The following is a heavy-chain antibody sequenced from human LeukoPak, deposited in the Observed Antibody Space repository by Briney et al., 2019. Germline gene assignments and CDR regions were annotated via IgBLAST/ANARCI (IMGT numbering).Heavy chain of an antibody. CDR3: ASGGYYYGSGSYYNSGERFDP. CDR2: IYPGDSDT. CDR1: GYSFTSYW. Sequence: GESLKISCKGSGYSFTSYWIGWVRQMPRKGLEWMGIIYPGDSDTRYSPSFQGQVTISADKSISTAYLQWSSLKASDTAMYYWASGGYYYGSGSYYNSGERFDPWGQGTLVTVSS. J-gene: IGHJ5*02. V-gene: IGHV5-51*01. D-gene: IGHD3-10*01.